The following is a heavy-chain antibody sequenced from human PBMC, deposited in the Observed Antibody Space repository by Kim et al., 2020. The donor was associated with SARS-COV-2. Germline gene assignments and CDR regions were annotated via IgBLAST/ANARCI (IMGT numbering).Heavy chain of an antibody. Sequence: SETLSLTCAVSGGSISSSNWWSWVRKPPGKGLEWIGEIYHSGSTNYKPSLKSRVTISVDKSKNQFSLKLSSVTAADTAVYYCARVSWYSSGWYGTGNDGMDVWGQGTTVTVSS. CDR3: ARVSWYSSGWYGTGNDGMDV. CDR2: IYHSGST. CDR1: GGSISSSNW. D-gene: IGHD6-19*01. J-gene: IGHJ6*02. V-gene: IGHV4-4*02.